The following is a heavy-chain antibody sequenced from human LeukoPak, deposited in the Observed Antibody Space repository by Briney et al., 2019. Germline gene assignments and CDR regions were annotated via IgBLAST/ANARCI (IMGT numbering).Heavy chain of an antibody. CDR1: GFSFSSNW. J-gene: IGHJ6*02. CDR3: ARRNAMDD. V-gene: IGHV3-7*03. CDR2: IKRDGSQK. Sequence: PGGSLSLSCAAPGFSFSSNWMGWVRQAPGKGLEWVAHIKRDGSQKYYLDSVKGRFTISRDDAKSSLYLQMNSLRAEDTAVYYCARRNAMDDWGQGTTVIVFS.